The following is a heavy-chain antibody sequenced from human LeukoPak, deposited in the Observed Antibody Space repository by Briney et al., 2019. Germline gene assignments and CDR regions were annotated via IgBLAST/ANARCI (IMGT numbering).Heavy chain of an antibody. J-gene: IGHJ5*02. CDR3: ARDVVVPAVAWVCWFDP. V-gene: IGHV1-18*01. CDR2: ISAYNGNT. Sequence: ASVKVSCKASGYTFTSYGISWVRQAPGQGLEWMGWISAYNGNTNYAQKLQGRVTMTTDTSTSTAYMELRSLRSDDTAVFYCARDVVVPAVAWVCWFDPWGEGTLVTVSS. D-gene: IGHD2-2*01. CDR1: GYTFTSYG.